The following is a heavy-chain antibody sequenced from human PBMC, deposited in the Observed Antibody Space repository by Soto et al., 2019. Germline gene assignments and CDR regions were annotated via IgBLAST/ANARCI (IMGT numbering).Heavy chain of an antibody. V-gene: IGHV1-69*04. CDR1: GGTFSSYA. Sequence: SVKVSCKASGGTFSSYAISWVRQAPGQGLEWMGRIIPILGIANYAQKFQGRVTITADKSTSTAYMELSSLRSEDTAVYYCARGYCSGGSCYSPDAFDIWGQGTMVTVSS. J-gene: IGHJ3*02. CDR2: IIPILGIA. CDR3: ARGYCSGGSCYSPDAFDI. D-gene: IGHD2-15*01.